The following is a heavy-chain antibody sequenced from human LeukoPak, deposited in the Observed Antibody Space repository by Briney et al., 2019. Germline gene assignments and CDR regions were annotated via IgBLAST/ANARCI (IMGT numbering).Heavy chain of an antibody. V-gene: IGHV1-18*01. Sequence: GASVKVSCKTSGYTFTNYGISWVRQDPGQGLEWMGWISPYNGNTIYAQKLQGRVTVTTDTSTSTAHMELRSLRSDDTAVYYCTRTVLDCKNGVCYDYWGQGTLVTVSS. CDR1: GYTFTNYG. CDR2: ISPYNGNT. D-gene: IGHD2-8*01. J-gene: IGHJ4*02. CDR3: TRTVLDCKNGVCYDY.